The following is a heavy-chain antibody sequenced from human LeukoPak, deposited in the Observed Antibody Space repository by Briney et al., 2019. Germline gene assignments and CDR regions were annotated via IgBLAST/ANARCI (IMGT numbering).Heavy chain of an antibody. D-gene: IGHD2-2*01. CDR1: GFTFSSYS. Sequence: GGSLRLSCAASGFTFSSYSMNWVRQAPGKGLEWVSSISGSSSYIYYADSVKGRFTISRDNAKNSLYLQMNSLRAEDTAVYYXXXXXXXVGYYYGMDVWGQGTTVTVSS. CDR3: XXXXXXVGYYYGMDV. CDR2: ISGSSSYI. V-gene: IGHV3-21*01. J-gene: IGHJ6*02.